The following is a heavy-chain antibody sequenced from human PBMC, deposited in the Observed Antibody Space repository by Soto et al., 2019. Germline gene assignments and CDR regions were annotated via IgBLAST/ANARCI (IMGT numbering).Heavy chain of an antibody. J-gene: IGHJ6*03. CDR3: ARSGSGWKYYYYYYMDV. CDR2: INHSGST. Sequence: TSETLSLTCAVYGGSFSGYYWSWIRQPPGKGLEWIGEINHSGSTNYNPSLKSRVTISVDTSKNQFSLKLSSVTAADTAVYYCARSGSGWKYYYYYYMDVWGKGTTVT. D-gene: IGHD6-19*01. CDR1: GGSFSGYY. V-gene: IGHV4-34*01.